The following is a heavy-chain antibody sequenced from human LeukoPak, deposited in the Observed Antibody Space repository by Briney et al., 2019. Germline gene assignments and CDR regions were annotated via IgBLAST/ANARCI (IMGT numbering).Heavy chain of an antibody. CDR1: GGSVSSGSYY. D-gene: IGHD1-26*01. Sequence: PSETLSLTCTVSGGSVSSGSYYWSWIRQPPGKGLEWIGYIYYSGSTNYNPSLKGRVTISVDTSKNQFSLKLSSVTAADTAVYYCARGEPPWVSADYWGQGTLVTVSS. J-gene: IGHJ4*02. V-gene: IGHV4-61*01. CDR2: IYYSGST. CDR3: ARGEPPWVSADY.